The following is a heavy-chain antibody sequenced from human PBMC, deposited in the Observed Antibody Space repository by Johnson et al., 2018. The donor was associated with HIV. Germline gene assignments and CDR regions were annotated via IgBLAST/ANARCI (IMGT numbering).Heavy chain of an antibody. J-gene: IGHJ3*02. CDR3: ARDLPYYDILTGYIWGAFDI. CDR2: ISSSGSTI. V-gene: IGHV3-11*04. Sequence: QVQLVESGGGLVKPGGSLRVSCAASGFMFSDYYMSWIRQAPGKGLEWVSYISSSGSTIYYADSVQGRFPISRDNAKNSLYLQMNSLRAEDTAVYYCARDLPYYDILTGYIWGAFDIWGQGTMVTVSS. CDR1: GFMFSDYY. D-gene: IGHD3-9*01.